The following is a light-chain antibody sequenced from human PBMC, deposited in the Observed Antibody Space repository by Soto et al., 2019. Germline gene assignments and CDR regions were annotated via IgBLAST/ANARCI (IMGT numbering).Light chain of an antibody. Sequence: IQLTQSPSSLSASVGDRVTITCRASQGINSHLAWYQQKPGKAPKLLIYVASTLQSGVPSRFSGSGSGTDFTLTISSLQTDDVAAYYCQQVHSWPLTFGGGTKVEIK. CDR1: QGINSH. CDR2: VAS. V-gene: IGKV1-9*01. CDR3: QQVHSWPLT. J-gene: IGKJ4*01.